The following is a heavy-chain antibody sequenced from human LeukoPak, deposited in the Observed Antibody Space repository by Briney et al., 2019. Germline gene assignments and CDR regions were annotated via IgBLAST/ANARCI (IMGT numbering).Heavy chain of an antibody. Sequence: GGSLRLSCAASGFTFSSYSMNWVRQAPGKGLEWVSSISSSSSYIYYADSVKGRFTISRDNSKNTLYLQMNSLRAEDTAVYYCASSSGWVHDAFDIWGQGTMVTVSS. CDR3: ASSSGWVHDAFDI. D-gene: IGHD6-19*01. CDR2: ISSSSSYI. CDR1: GFTFSSYS. V-gene: IGHV3-21*04. J-gene: IGHJ3*02.